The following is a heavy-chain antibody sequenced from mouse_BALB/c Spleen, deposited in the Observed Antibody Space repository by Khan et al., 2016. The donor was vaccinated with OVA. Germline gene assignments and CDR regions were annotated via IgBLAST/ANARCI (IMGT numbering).Heavy chain of an antibody. CDR1: GFTFTSYG. V-gene: IGHV5-6-3*01. CDR2: INSNGGST. Sequence: EVQLVESGGGLVQPGGSLKLSCAASGFTFTSYGMSWVRQTPDKRLELVATINSNGGSTYYPDSVKGRLTISIDNAKNTLYLQMSSLKYEDTARYYGARMARTINWGQGTTVTVSS. CDR3: ARMARTIN. J-gene: IGHJ2*01.